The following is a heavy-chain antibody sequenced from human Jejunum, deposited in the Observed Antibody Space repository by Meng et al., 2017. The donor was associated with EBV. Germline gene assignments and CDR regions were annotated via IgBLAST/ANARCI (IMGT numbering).Heavy chain of an antibody. CDR2: IKTKTDGGTT. V-gene: IGHV3-15*01. CDR1: GFVFRDGL. J-gene: IGHJ4*02. Sequence: GELVGSGGGLGGPGGALSLFGAACGFVFRDGLMSWVRQAPGKGLEWLGRIKTKTDGGTTEHAATVKDRFTISRDDSKNTLYLQMNSLKIDDTAVYFCTAGFGDRWGQGTLVTVSS. D-gene: IGHD3-10*01. CDR3: TAGFGDR.